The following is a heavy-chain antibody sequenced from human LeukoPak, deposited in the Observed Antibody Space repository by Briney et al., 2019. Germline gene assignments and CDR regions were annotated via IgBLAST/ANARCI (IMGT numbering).Heavy chain of an antibody. CDR3: ARLSLTYYYGMDV. Sequence: SQTLSLTCTVSGGSISSGGYYWSWLRQHPGKGLEWIGYIYYSGSTYYNPSLKSRVTISVDTSKNQFSLKLTSVTAADTAVYYCARLSLTYYYGMDVWGQGTTVTVSS. D-gene: IGHD3-16*02. V-gene: IGHV4-31*03. CDR1: GGSISSGGYY. J-gene: IGHJ6*02. CDR2: IYYSGST.